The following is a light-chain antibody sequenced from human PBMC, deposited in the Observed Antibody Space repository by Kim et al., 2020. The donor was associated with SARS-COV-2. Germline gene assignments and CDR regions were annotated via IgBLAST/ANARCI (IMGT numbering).Light chain of an antibody. CDR2: QTS. V-gene: IGKV1-5*03. J-gene: IGKJ1*01. CDR1: QSIAKW. CDR3: QQYHNYSPWS. Sequence: DFQMTQSPSTLSASVGDRVTITCRASQSIAKWLAWYQQKPGKAPELLIYQTSNLQTGVPSRFSGSGSGTEFTLTISSLQPDDFATYYCQQYHNYSPWSFGQGTKVDIK.